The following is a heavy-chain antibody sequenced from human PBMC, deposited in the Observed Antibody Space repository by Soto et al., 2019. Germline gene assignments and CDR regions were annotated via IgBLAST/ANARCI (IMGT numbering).Heavy chain of an antibody. CDR3: AKDPRVDYYDSGSSSY. CDR1: GFTYSNYA. V-gene: IGHV3-23*01. CDR2: ISGSAGST. Sequence: PGGSLRLSCAASGFTYSNYAMSWVRQAPGKGLEWVSAISGSAGSTYYADSVKGRFTISRDNSNNTLYLQMSSLRAEDTAVYYCAKDPRVDYYDSGSSSYSGQGTLVTVSS. J-gene: IGHJ4*02. D-gene: IGHD3-10*01.